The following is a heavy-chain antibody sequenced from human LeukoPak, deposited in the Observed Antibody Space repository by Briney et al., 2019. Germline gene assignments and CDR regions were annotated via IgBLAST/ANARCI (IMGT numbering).Heavy chain of an antibody. D-gene: IGHD3-10*02. Sequence: GGSLGFSVAAPGLTFIIYKMNWARRAPGKGLKWASYISSSGSTIYYADSVKGRFTISRDNAKNSLYLQMNSLRAEDTAVYYCAELGITMIGGVWGKGTTVTISS. V-gene: IGHV3-48*03. J-gene: IGHJ6*04. CDR1: GLTFIIYK. CDR3: AELGITMIGGV. CDR2: ISSSGSTI.